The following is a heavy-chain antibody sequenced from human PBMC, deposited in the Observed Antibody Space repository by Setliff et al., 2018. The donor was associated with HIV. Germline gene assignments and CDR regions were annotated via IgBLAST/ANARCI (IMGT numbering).Heavy chain of an antibody. CDR1: GFIFSNSI. J-gene: IGHJ5*01. CDR2: IALGSTTI. V-gene: IGHV3-48*01. CDR3: SRWPFDS. Sequence: GGSLRLSCAGSGFIFSNSILTWVRQAPGKGLEWVSYIALGSTTIYYGDSVRGRFTISRDDARNMVFLQMNSLRAEDTAVYYCSRWPFDSWGQGTQVTVPQ. D-gene: IGHD2-15*01.